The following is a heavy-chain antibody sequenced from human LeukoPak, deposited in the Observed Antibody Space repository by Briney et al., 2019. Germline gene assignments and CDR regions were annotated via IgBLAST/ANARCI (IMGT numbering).Heavy chain of an antibody. Sequence: TSETLSLTCAVYGGSFSGYYWSWIRKPPGKGLEWIGEINHSGSTNYNPSLKSRVTISVDTSKKQFSLKLNSVTAADTAVYYCARGPPNGHDDSSGYYVPACFDYWGQGTLVTVSS. CDR2: INHSGST. J-gene: IGHJ4*02. CDR1: GGSFSGYY. CDR3: ARGPPNGHDDSSGYYVPACFDY. V-gene: IGHV4-34*01. D-gene: IGHD3-22*01.